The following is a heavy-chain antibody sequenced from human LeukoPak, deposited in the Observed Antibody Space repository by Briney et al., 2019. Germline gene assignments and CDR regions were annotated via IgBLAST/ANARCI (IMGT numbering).Heavy chain of an antibody. J-gene: IGHJ6*03. CDR3: ARHAVGAIVDYYYYYMDV. CDR1: GYSISSGYY. Sequence: SETLSLTCAVSGYSISSGYYWGWIRQPPGKGLEWIGSIYHSGSTYYNPSLKSRVTISVDTSKNQFSLKLSSVTAADTAVYYCARHAVGAIVDYYYYYMDVWGEGTTVTVSS. V-gene: IGHV4-38-2*01. D-gene: IGHD1-26*01. CDR2: IYHSGST.